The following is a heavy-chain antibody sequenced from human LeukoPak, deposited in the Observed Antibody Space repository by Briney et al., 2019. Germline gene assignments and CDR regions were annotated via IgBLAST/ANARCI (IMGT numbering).Heavy chain of an antibody. CDR3: ARVKHPDWFDP. CDR1: GFTFSSYW. CDR2: INTDGSST. V-gene: IGHV3-74*01. J-gene: IGHJ5*02. Sequence: PGGSLRLSCAASGFTFSSYWMHWVRQAPGKGLVWVSRINTDGSSTSYADSVKGRFTISRDNAKNTLYLQMNSLRAEDTAVYYCARVKHPDWFDPWGQGTLVTVSS.